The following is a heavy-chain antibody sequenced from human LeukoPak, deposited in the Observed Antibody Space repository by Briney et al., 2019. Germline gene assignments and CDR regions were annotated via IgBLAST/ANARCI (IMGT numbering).Heavy chain of an antibody. CDR1: GGSISSSSYY. V-gene: IGHV4-61*05. Sequence: PSETLSLTCTVSGGSISSSSYYWGWIRQPPGKGLEWIGYIYYSGSTNYNPSLKSRVTISVDTSKNQFSLKLSSVTAADTAVYYCARASNGYETPDDYWGQGTLVTVSS. D-gene: IGHD5-12*01. CDR2: IYYSGST. CDR3: ARASNGYETPDDY. J-gene: IGHJ4*02.